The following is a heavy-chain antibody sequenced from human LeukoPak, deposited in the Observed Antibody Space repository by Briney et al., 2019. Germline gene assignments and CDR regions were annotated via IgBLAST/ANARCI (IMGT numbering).Heavy chain of an antibody. CDR3: ARAPGTVKIRFDA. V-gene: IGHV1-2*02. J-gene: IGHJ5*02. Sequence: GASVKVSCKASGYTFTGYYMHWVRQAPGQGLEWMGWINPNSGGTNYAQKFQGRVTMTRDTSISTAYMELSRLRSDDTAVYYCARAPGTVKIRFDAWGQGTLVTVSS. CDR2: INPNSGGT. D-gene: IGHD1-14*01. CDR1: GYTFTGYY.